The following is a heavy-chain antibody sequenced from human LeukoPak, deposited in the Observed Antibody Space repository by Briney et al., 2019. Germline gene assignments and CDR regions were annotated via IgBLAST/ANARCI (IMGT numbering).Heavy chain of an antibody. CDR1: GGSISSYY. J-gene: IGHJ6*03. V-gene: IGHV4-59*01. CDR2: IYYSGST. CDR3: ARVGGDLYYYYYMDV. Sequence: SETLSLTCTVSGGSISSYYWSWIRQPPGKGLEWIGYIYYSGSTNYNPSLKSRVTISVDTSKNQFSLKLSSVTAADTAVYYCARVGGDLYYYYYMDVWGKGTTVTVSS. D-gene: IGHD2-21*02.